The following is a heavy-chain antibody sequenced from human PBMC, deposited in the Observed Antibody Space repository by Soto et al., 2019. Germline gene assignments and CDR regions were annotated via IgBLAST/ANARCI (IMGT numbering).Heavy chain of an antibody. CDR2: ISGHNGVT. CDR1: GYTFTSSG. D-gene: IGHD5-12*01. CDR3: ARDQGGYGTCDD. Sequence: QVQLVQSGPEVKKPEASVKVSCKTSGYTFTSSGISWVRQAPGQGPEWMGWISGHNGVTNFAQNFQDRVTLTIDSSTPTAYMEVSSLSFADTAIYYCARDQGGYGTCDDWGKGTLVTVSS. J-gene: IGHJ4*02. V-gene: IGHV1-18*04.